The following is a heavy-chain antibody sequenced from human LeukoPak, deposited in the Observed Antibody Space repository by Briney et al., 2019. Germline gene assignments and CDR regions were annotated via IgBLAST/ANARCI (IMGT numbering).Heavy chain of an antibody. J-gene: IGHJ4*02. CDR2: VSWSTT. CDR3: ARETPTDYGDYQPFDY. D-gene: IGHD4-17*01. Sequence: VSWSTTYSAASVTVLFTISRDNSKNTLYLQMKSLRAEDMAVYYCARETPTDYGDYQPFDYWGQGTLVTVSS. V-gene: IGHV3-23*01.